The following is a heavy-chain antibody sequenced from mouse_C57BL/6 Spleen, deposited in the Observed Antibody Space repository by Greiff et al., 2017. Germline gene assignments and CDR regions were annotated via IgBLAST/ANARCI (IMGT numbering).Heavy chain of an antibody. Sequence: EVKLVESGGGLVQPGGSLKLSCAASGFTFSDYGMAWVRQAPRKGPEWVAFISNLAYSIYYADTVTGRFTISRENAKNTLYLEMSSLRSEDTAMYYCARSGDYGGYFDYWGQGTTLTVSS. V-gene: IGHV5-15*01. CDR1: GFTFSDYG. J-gene: IGHJ2*01. CDR2: ISNLAYSI. CDR3: ARSGDYGGYFDY. D-gene: IGHD2-4*01.